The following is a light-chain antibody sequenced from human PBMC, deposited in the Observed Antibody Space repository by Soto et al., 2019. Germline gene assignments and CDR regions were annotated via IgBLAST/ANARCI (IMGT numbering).Light chain of an antibody. CDR2: DSY. Sequence: DVQMTQSPSTLSASVGDSVTITCRASQSVNNWLAWYQQKPGKAPRLLIFDSYKLESGVPSRFSGSGSGTEFILTISSLQADDFATYYCQQYNTFSTIGQGTKVDSK. CDR3: QQYNTFST. CDR1: QSVNNW. V-gene: IGKV1-5*01. J-gene: IGKJ1*01.